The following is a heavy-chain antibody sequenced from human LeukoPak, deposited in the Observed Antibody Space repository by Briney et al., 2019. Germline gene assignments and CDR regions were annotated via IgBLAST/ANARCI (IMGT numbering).Heavy chain of an antibody. V-gene: IGHV4-39*07. CDR3: ARRLGRYSSGWFGFDY. D-gene: IGHD6-19*01. Sequence: PSATLSLTCTVSGHSISNSRHYWGWIRQSPGKGLEWIGTIYYSGTTYYNPSLKSRITISVDTAKNQFSLSLSSVTAADTAVYYCARRLGRYSSGWFGFDYWGQGTLVTVSS. CDR2: IYYSGTT. CDR1: GHSISNSRHY. J-gene: IGHJ4*02.